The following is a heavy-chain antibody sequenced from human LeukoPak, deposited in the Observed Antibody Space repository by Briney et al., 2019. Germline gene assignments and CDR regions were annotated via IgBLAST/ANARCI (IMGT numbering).Heavy chain of an antibody. CDR1: GYTFTSYD. CDR3: ARGSRGDYYGSPGDAFDI. V-gene: IGHV1-8*01. CDR2: MNPNSGNT. Sequence: ASVKVSCKASGYTFTSYDINWVRQATGQGLEWMGWMNPNSGNTGYAQKFQGRVTMTRNTSISTAYMELSSLRSEDTAVYYCARGSRGDYYGSPGDAFDIWGQGTMVTVSS. J-gene: IGHJ3*02. D-gene: IGHD3-10*01.